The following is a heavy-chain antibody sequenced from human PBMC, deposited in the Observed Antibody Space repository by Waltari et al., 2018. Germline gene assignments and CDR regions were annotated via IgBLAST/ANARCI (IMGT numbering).Heavy chain of an antibody. V-gene: IGHV3-21*01. Sequence: EVQLVESGGGLVKPGGSLRLSCAASGFTFSSYSMNWVRQAPGKVLELVSSIRSSSSYIYYADSVKVRFTISRDNAKNSLYLQMNSLRAEDTAVYYFASQKWFREFGFDPWGQGTLVTVSS. CDR1: GFTFSSYS. CDR3: ASQKWFREFGFDP. D-gene: IGHD3-10*01. CDR2: IRSSSSYI. J-gene: IGHJ5*02.